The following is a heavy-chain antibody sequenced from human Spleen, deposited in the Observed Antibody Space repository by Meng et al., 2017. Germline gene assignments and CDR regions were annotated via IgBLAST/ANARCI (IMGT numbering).Heavy chain of an antibody. CDR3: ARVVGDCASCYKGWFDP. V-gene: IGHV4-30-4*01. D-gene: IGHD2-2*02. Sequence: QVHLQESGPRLVKPSQTLSLTCTVSGGPINSGDYYWSWIRQPPGKDLEWIGYISYSGATHYNPSLKSRLTISVDTAKNQFSLSLSSVTAADTAVYYCARVVGDCASCYKGWFDPWGQGTLVTVSS. CDR2: ISYSGAT. J-gene: IGHJ5*02. CDR1: GGPINSGDYY.